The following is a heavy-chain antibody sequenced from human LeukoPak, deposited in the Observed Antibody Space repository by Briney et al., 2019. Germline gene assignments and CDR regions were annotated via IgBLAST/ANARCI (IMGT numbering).Heavy chain of an antibody. CDR2: ISSSGSTI. D-gene: IGHD3-10*02. J-gene: IGHJ6*04. CDR1: GFTFSSYE. CDR3: AELGITMTGGV. Sequence: GGSLRLSCAASGFTFSSYEMNWVRQAPGKGLEWVSYISSSGSTIYYADSVKGRFNISRDNAKNSLYLQMNSLRAEDTAVYYCAELGITMTGGVWGKGTTVTISS. V-gene: IGHV3-48*03.